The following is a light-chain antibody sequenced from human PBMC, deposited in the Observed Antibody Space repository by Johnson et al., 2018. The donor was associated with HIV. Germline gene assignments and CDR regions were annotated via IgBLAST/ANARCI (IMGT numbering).Light chain of an antibody. CDR2: DSY. CDR1: SSNIGNNY. Sequence: VLTQPPSVSAAPGQKVTISCSGSSSNIGNNYVSWYQQLPGTAPKLLIYDSYKRPSGIPDRFSGSKSGTSATLGITGLQTGDEADYYCGTWDSSLSAYVFGTGTKVTVL. J-gene: IGLJ1*01. V-gene: IGLV1-51*01. CDR3: GTWDSSLSAYV.